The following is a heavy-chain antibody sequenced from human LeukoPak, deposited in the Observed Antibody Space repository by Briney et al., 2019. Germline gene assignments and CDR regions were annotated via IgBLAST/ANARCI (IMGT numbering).Heavy chain of an antibody. Sequence: GGSLRLSCAASGFTFSSYAMSWVRQAPGKGLERVSAISGSGGSTYYADSVKGRFTISRDNSKNTLFLQMNSLRAEDTAVYYCAKDPRHTITYYYMDVWGKGTTVTVSS. D-gene: IGHD3-9*01. CDR3: AKDPRHTITYYYMDV. V-gene: IGHV3-23*01. J-gene: IGHJ6*03. CDR1: GFTFSSYA. CDR2: ISGSGGST.